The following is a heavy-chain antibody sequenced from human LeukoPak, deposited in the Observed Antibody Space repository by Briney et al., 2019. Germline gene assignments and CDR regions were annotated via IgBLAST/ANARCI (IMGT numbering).Heavy chain of an antibody. CDR3: AREAGGQLVGIWFDP. D-gene: IGHD6-6*01. CDR1: GFTISSFW. CDR2: INRDGSIT. J-gene: IGHJ5*02. V-gene: IGHV3-74*01. Sequence: GGSLRLSCAAPGFTISSFWMHWVRQVPGKGLVWVSRINRDGSITDYADSVKGRFTISRDNAKNTLYLQMNSLRGDDTAVYYCAREAGGQLVGIWFDPWGQGTLVTVSS.